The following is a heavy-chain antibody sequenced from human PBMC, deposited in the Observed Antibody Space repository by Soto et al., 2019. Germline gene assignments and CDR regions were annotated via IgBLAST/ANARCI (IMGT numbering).Heavy chain of an antibody. Sequence: ASVEVSCRASGYTFTSYGISWVRPAPGQGLEWMGWISAYNGNTNYAQKLQGRVTMTTDTSASTAYMELRSLRSDDTAVYYCARATHYSDRRAPDYWGQGTLVTVSS. D-gene: IGHD4-4*01. CDR2: ISAYNGNT. CDR1: GYTFTSYG. J-gene: IGHJ4*02. CDR3: ARATHYSDRRAPDY. V-gene: IGHV1-18*01.